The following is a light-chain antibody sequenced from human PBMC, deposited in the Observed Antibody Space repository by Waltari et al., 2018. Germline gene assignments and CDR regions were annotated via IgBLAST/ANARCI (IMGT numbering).Light chain of an antibody. CDR2: EAS. J-gene: IGKJ2*01. CDR3: QQYNGYIYT. V-gene: IGKV1-5*03. CDR1: QNINTS. Sequence: DIQMTHSPSTLSASVGDRFTITCRASQNINTSLAWYQQKPGKAPKLLIYEASSLETGVPSRFSGRGSGTEFTLTIRSLQPDDFATYYCQQYNGYIYTFGQGTRLEI.